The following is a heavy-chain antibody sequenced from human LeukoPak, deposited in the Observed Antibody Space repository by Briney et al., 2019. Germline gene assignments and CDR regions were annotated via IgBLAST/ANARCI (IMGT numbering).Heavy chain of an antibody. D-gene: IGHD3-10*01. V-gene: IGHV4-31*03. J-gene: IGHJ4*02. CDR3: ARTSARGAQFDY. Sequence: SQTLSLTCTVSGGSISSGGYYWSWIRQHPGKGLEWIGYIYYSGSTYYNPSLKSRVTISVDTSKNQFSLNLSSVTAADTAVYYCARTSARGAQFDYWGQGTLVTVSS. CDR1: GGSISSGGYY. CDR2: IYYSGST.